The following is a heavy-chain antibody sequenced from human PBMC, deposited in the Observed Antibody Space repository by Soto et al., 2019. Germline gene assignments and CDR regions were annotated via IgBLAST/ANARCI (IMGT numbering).Heavy chain of an antibody. J-gene: IGHJ4*02. Sequence: QVQLVESGGGMVQPGMSLRLSCAGSGFTFSSYGMHLVRQDPGKGLEWVARISYDGSKTVYADSVTGRFTISRDNSKDTLYLQVSSLRAEDTAVFYGAKVEYRGSSFVYWGQGTLVTVSS. CDR2: ISYDGSKT. D-gene: IGHD1-26*01. CDR3: AKVEYRGSSFVY. CDR1: GFTFSSYG. V-gene: IGHV3-30*18.